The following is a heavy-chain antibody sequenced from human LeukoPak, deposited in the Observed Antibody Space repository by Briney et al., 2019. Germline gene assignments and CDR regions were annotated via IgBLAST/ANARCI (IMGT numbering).Heavy chain of an antibody. Sequence: GGSLRLSCAASGFTFSSYAMNWVRQAPGKGLEWVSGISGSGGSTTYYADSVKGRFTISRDSSKNTLYLQTNSLRAEDTAVYYCARSVYSYDSSLDYWGQGTPVTVSS. CDR2: ISGSGGSTT. V-gene: IGHV3-23*01. D-gene: IGHD3-22*01. J-gene: IGHJ4*02. CDR3: ARSVYSYDSSLDY. CDR1: GFTFSSYA.